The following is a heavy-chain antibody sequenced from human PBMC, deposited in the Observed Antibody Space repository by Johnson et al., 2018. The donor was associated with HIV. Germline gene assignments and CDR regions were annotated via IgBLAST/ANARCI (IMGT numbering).Heavy chain of an antibody. V-gene: IGHV3-7*01. CDR1: GFTFSSYA. CDR3: ARKKSCSSTSCYWDDAFDI. J-gene: IGHJ3*02. Sequence: VQLVESGGGVVQPGRSLRLSCAASGFTFSSYAMHWVRQAPGKGLEWVANIKQDGSEKYYVDSVKGRFTISSDNAKNSLYLQMNSLRAEDTALYYCARKKSCSSTSCYWDDAFDIWGQGTMVTVSS. D-gene: IGHD2-2*01. CDR2: IKQDGSEK.